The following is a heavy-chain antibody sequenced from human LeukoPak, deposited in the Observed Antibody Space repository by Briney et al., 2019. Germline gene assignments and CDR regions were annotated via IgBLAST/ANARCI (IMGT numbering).Heavy chain of an antibody. J-gene: IGHJ4*02. CDR2: ISGSGGST. Sequence: GGSLRLSCAASGFTFSSYAMSWVRQAPGKGLEWVSAISGSGGSTYYADSVKGRFTISRDNSKNTLYLQMNSLRAEDTAVYYCAHCWIVGGYSPPSDYWCQGTLVTVSS. D-gene: IGHD3-22*01. CDR3: AHCWIVGGYSPPSDY. CDR1: GFTFSSYA. V-gene: IGHV3-23*01.